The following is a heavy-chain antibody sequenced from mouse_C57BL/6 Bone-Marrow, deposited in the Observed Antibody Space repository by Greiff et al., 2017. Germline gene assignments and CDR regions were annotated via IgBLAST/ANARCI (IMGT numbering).Heavy chain of an antibody. V-gene: IGHV1-64*01. CDR2: IHPTSGST. Sequence: QVQLKQPGAELVKPGASVKLSCKASGYTFTSYWMHWVKQRPGQGLEWIGMIHPTSGSTNYNEKFKGKATLTVDKSSSTAYMQLSSLTSEDSAVYYCARRSYYSKELYYFDYWGQGTTLTVSS. D-gene: IGHD2-5*01. CDR1: GYTFTSYW. J-gene: IGHJ2*01. CDR3: ARRSYYSKELYYFDY.